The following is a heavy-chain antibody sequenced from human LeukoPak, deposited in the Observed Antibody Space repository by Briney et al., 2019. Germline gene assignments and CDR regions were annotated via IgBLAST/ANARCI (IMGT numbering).Heavy chain of an antibody. CDR2: ISSSGSTI. D-gene: IGHD5-12*01. Sequence: GGSLRLSCAASGFTFSSYEMNWVRQAPGKGLEWVSYISSSGSTIYYADSVKGRFTISRDNAKNSLYLQMNNLRAEDTALYYCARVLHSAYDWNWFDPWGQGTLVTVSS. CDR1: GFTFSSYE. J-gene: IGHJ5*02. V-gene: IGHV3-48*03. CDR3: ARVLHSAYDWNWFDP.